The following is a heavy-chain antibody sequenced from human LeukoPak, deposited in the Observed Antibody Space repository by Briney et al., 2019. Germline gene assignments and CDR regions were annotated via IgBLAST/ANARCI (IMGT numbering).Heavy chain of an antibody. V-gene: IGHV4-59*01. CDR3: ARVYYSSSYDYWYFDL. D-gene: IGHD6-13*01. CDR2: IYYSGST. J-gene: IGHJ2*01. Sequence: SETLSLTCTVSGGSISNCYWSWIRQPPGKGLEWIGYIYYSGSTNYNPSLKSRGTISVDTSKNKFSLKLSSVTAADTAVYYCARVYYSSSYDYWYFDLWGRGTLVTVSS. CDR1: GGSISNCY.